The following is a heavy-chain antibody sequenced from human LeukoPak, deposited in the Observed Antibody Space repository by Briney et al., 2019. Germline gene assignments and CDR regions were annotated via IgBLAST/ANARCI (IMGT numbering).Heavy chain of an antibody. CDR2: ISWDGGST. J-gene: IGHJ4*02. Sequence: GGSLRLSCAASGFTFDDYAMHWVRQAPGKGLEWVSLISWDGGSTYYADSVKGRFTISRDNSKNSLYLQMNSLKTEDTAVYYCTRLPSYYYDSSVDWGQGTLVTVSS. CDR1: GFTFDDYA. CDR3: TRLPSYYYDSSVD. D-gene: IGHD3-22*01. V-gene: IGHV3-43D*03.